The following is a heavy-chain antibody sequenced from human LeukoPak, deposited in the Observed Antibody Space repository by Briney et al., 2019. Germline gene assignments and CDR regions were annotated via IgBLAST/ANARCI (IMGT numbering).Heavy chain of an antibody. CDR2: ISGSGGST. CDR1: GFTFSSYA. J-gene: IGHJ4*02. D-gene: IGHD5-12*01. V-gene: IGHV3-23*01. Sequence: GGSLRLSCAASGFTFSSYAMSWVRQAPGKGLEWVSAISGSGGSTYYADSVKGRFTISRDNSKNTLYLQMNSLRAEDTAVYYCAKAMGEGGFSDYDSLDYWGQGTLVTVSS. CDR3: AKAMGEGGFSDYDSLDY.